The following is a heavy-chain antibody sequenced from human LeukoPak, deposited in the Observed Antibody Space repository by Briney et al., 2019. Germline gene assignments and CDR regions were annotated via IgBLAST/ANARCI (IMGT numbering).Heavy chain of an antibody. CDR1: GGSIGSSPYY. V-gene: IGHV4-39*01. Sequence: SETLSLTCTVSGGSIGSSPYYWAWIRQPPGKGLEWIGNVYYSGSTYYNPSLKSRVTISVDTSKNQFSLKLSSVTAADTAVYYCARHVRSAYGGNDYFDYWGQGTLVTVSS. D-gene: IGHD4-23*01. J-gene: IGHJ4*02. CDR3: ARHVRSAYGGNDYFDY. CDR2: VYYSGST.